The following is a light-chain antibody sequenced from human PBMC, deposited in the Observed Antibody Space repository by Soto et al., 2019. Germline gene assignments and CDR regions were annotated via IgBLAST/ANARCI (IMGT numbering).Light chain of an antibody. CDR2: ENN. V-gene: IGLV1-51*02. CDR3: GTWDSSLSSWV. Sequence: QSVLTQPPSVSAAPGHKVTISCSGSSSNIGNNYVSWYQQLPGTAPKLLIYENNKRPSGIPDRFSGSKSGTSATLGITGLQTGDEADYYCGTWDSSLSSWVFGGGTK. CDR1: SSNIGNNY. J-gene: IGLJ3*02.